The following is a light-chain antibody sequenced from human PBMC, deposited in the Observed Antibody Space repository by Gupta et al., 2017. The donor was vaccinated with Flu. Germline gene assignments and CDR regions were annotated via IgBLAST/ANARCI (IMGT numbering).Light chain of an antibody. J-gene: IGKJ2*03. CDR1: QSVSKF. CDR2: DAS. Sequence: DIQMTQSPSPMSASVGDTVTIACRASQSVSKFLNWYQQKPGKAPRLLIYDASSLQSGVPSRFSGSGSGTDFTLTISSLQVEDVATYYCQHSYTGPQHSFGQGTKLEIK. V-gene: IGKV1-39*01. CDR3: QHSYTGPQHS.